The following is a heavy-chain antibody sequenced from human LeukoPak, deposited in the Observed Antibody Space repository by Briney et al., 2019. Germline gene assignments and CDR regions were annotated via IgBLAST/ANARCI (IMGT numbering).Heavy chain of an antibody. D-gene: IGHD2-2*01. CDR1: GGSISGYY. J-gene: IGHJ4*02. CDR3: ARDRSAAMVDY. V-gene: IGHV4-59*01. CDR2: IFYSGST. Sequence: SETLSLTCTVSGGSISGYYWSWIRQPPGEGLEWIGYIFYSGSTNYNPSLKSRVTISVDTSKNQFSLKLSSVTAADTAVYYCARDRSAAMVDYWGQGTLVTVSS.